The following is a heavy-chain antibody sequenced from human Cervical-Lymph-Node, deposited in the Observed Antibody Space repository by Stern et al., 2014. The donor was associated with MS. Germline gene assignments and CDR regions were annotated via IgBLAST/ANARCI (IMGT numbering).Heavy chain of an antibody. D-gene: IGHD1-26*01. CDR1: GFTFSSYT. V-gene: IGHV3-21*01. CDR2: INTKSTYI. J-gene: IGHJ4*02. CDR3: ANGSPLHY. Sequence: EVQLEESGGGLVKPGGSLRLSCAASGFTFSSYTMNWVRQAPGKGLEWVPSINTKSTYIYYADSVKGLFTVSRDNAKNSVYLQMSSLRGDDTAVYYCANGSPLHYWGQGTLVTVSS.